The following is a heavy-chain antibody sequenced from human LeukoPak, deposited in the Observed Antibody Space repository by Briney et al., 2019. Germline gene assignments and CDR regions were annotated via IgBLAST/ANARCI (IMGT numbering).Heavy chain of an antibody. V-gene: IGHV4-31*03. Sequence: SQTLSLTCTVSGGSISSGGYYWSWIRQHPGKGLEWIGYIYYSGSTYYNPSLKSRVTISVDTSKNQSSLKLSSVTAADTAVYYCARDRIAAAGTETGGMDVWGQGTTVTVSS. CDR3: ARDRIAAAGTETGGMDV. CDR1: GGSISSGGYY. D-gene: IGHD6-13*01. J-gene: IGHJ6*02. CDR2: IYYSGST.